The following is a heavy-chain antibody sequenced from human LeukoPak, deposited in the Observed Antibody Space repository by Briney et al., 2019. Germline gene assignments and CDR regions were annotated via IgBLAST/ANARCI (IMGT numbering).Heavy chain of an antibody. CDR3: ATYRQVLLPFES. CDR1: GLSFRSYE. CDR2: IFPSGGEI. J-gene: IGHJ4*02. Sequence: GGSLRLSCAASGLSFRSYEINWVRQAPGKGLEWVSSIFPSGGEIHYADSVRGRFTISRDNSKSTLSLQMNSLRAEDTAIYYCATYRQVLLPFESWGQGTLVTVSS. V-gene: IGHV3-23*01. D-gene: IGHD2-8*02.